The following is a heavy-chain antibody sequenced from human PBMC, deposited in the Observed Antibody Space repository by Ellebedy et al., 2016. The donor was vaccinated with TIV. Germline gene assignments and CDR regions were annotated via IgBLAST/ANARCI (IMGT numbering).Heavy chain of an antibody. J-gene: IGHJ6*02. CDR3: ARVCSSGSCYYYYGMDV. D-gene: IGHD2-15*01. CDR1: GFTFSSYS. Sequence: GESLKISCAASGFTFSSYSINWVRQAPGKGLEWVSYISSSSSTIYYADSVKGRFTISRDNAKNSLYLQMNSLRDEDTAVYYCARVCSSGSCYYYYGMDVWGQGTTVTVSS. V-gene: IGHV3-48*02. CDR2: ISSSSSTI.